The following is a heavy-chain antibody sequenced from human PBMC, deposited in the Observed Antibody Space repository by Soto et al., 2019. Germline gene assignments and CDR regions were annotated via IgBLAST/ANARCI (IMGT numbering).Heavy chain of an antibody. CDR2: FDPEDGET. CDR3: ATNGLDDFWSGYYNISYYYYGMDV. Sequence: ASVKVSCKVSGYTLTELSMHWVRQAPGKGLEWMGGFDPEDGETIYAQKFQGRVTMTEDTSTDTAYMELSSLRSEDTAVYYCATNGLDDFWSGYYNISYYYYGMDVWGQGTTVTVSS. V-gene: IGHV1-24*01. D-gene: IGHD3-3*01. J-gene: IGHJ6*02. CDR1: GYTLTELS.